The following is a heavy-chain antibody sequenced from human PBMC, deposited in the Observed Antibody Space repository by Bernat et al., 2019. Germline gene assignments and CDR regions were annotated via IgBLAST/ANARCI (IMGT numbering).Heavy chain of an antibody. V-gene: IGHV1-18*01. CDR1: GYTFTSYG. CDR3: ARRHTAGVGGGFVDY. Sequence: QVQLVQSGAEVKKPGASVKVSCKASGYTFTSYGISWVRQAPGQGLEWMGWISAYNGNKNYAQKLQGRVTMTTDTSTGTAKMERRSVRSDERAVYYGARRHTAGVGGGFVDYWGQGTLVTVSS. J-gene: IGHJ4*02. CDR2: ISAYNGNK. D-gene: IGHD5-18*01.